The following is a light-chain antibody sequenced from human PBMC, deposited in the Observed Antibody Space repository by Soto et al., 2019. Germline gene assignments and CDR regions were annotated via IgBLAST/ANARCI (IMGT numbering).Light chain of an antibody. Sequence: QSALTQPASVSGSPGQSITISCTGTSSDVGSYNYVSWYQQHPGKAPKLMIYEVSYRPSGVSDRFSGSKSGTTASLTIAGLESEDEADYYCSSYTSSGTWVFGGGTKLTVL. V-gene: IGLV2-14*01. CDR1: SSDVGSYNY. CDR3: SSYTSSGTWV. CDR2: EVS. J-gene: IGLJ3*02.